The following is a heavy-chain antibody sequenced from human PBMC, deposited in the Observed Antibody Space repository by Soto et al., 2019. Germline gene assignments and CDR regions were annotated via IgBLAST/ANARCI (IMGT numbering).Heavy chain of an antibody. CDR2: ISSSSSYI. J-gene: IGHJ6*02. CDR1: GFTFSSYS. Sequence: EVQLVESGGGLVKPGGSLRLSCAASGFTFSSYSMNWVRQAPGKGLEWVSSISSSSSYIYYADSVKGRFTISRDNAKKSLYLQMNRLRAEETAVYYCARDKQGGIVATIYYYYGMDVWGQGTTVTVSS. CDR3: ARDKQGGIVATIYYYYGMDV. D-gene: IGHD5-12*01. V-gene: IGHV3-21*01.